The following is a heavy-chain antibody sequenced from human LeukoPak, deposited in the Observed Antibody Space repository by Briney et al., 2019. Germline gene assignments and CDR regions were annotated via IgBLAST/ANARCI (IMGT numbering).Heavy chain of an antibody. J-gene: IGHJ4*02. CDR1: GGSISSSNYY. Sequence: PSETLSLTCTVSGGSISSSNYYWGWIRQPPGKGLEWIGSIYYGGSTYYNSSLKSRVTISVDTSKNQFSLKLTSVTAADTAVYYCARDRELGYWGQGTLVTVSS. CDR2: IYYGGST. D-gene: IGHD3-10*01. V-gene: IGHV4-39*07. CDR3: ARDRELGY.